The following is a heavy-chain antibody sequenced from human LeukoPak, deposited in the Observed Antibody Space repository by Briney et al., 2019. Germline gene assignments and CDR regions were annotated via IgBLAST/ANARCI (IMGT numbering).Heavy chain of an antibody. J-gene: IGHJ2*01. CDR3: ARDRWLLNRREFYWYFDL. CDR2: IYYSGST. V-gene: IGHV4-30-4*01. D-gene: IGHD3-3*01. CDR1: GGSISSGDYY. Sequence: PSETLSLTCTVSGGSISSGDYYWSWIRQPPGKGLEWIGYIYYSGSTYYNPSLKSRVTISVDTSKNQFSLKLSSVTAADTAVYYCARDRWLLNRREFYWYFDLWGRGTLVTVSS.